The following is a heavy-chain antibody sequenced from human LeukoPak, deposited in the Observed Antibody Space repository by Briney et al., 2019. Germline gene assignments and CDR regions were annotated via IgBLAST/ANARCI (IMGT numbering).Heavy chain of an antibody. CDR1: GDSINNSSYY. D-gene: IGHD6-6*01. Sequence: SETLSLTCTVSGDSINNSSYYWGWIRQPPGKGLEWIGSIHYSGSTYYKPSLKSRVTISVDTSKNHLSLRLRSVTAADTAVYYCERGSIAPDYWGQGTLVTVSS. J-gene: IGHJ4*02. V-gene: IGHV4-39*02. CDR2: IHYSGST. CDR3: ERGSIAPDY.